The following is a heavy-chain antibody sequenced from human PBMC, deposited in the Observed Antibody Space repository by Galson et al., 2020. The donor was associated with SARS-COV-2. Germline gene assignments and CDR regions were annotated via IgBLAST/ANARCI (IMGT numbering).Heavy chain of an antibody. D-gene: IGHD2-2*01. CDR1: GDSIASSNYY. V-gene: IGHV4-39*01. CDR3: ARPDATGWFDP. J-gene: IGHJ5*02. CDR2: ISYSGST. Sequence: SETLSLTCTVSGDSIASSNYYWGWIRQPPGKGLEWIGYISYSGSTYYNPSLNSRVTISVDTSKNQFSLKLTSVTAADTGVYFCARPDATGWFDPWGQGTLVTV.